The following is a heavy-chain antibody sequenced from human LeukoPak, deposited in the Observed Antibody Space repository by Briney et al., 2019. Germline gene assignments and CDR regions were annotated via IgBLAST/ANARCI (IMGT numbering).Heavy chain of an antibody. V-gene: IGHV1-46*01. D-gene: IGHD4-23*01. J-gene: IGHJ6*03. CDR2: INLSGGST. Sequence: ASVKVSCKASGYTFTSYYMHWVRQAPGQGLEWMGIINLSGGSTSYAQKFQGRVTMTRDTSTSTVYMELSSLRSEDTAVYYCARDRGTYGGNDYYYYYMDVWGKGTTVTISS. CDR1: GYTFTSYY. CDR3: ARDRGTYGGNDYYYYYMDV.